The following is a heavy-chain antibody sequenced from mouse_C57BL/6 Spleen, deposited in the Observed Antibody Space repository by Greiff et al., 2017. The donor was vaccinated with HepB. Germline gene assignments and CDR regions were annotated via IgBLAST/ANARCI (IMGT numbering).Heavy chain of an antibody. V-gene: IGHV1-82*01. D-gene: IGHD4-1*01. CDR1: GYAFSSSW. J-gene: IGHJ3*01. Sequence: QVQLQQSGPELVKPGASVKISCKASGYAFSSSWMNWVKQRPGKGLEWIGRIYPGDGDTNYNRKFKGKATLTADKSSSTAYMQLSSLTSEDSAVYYCARGELGPFAYWGQGTLVTVSS. CDR2: IYPGDGDT. CDR3: ARGELGPFAY.